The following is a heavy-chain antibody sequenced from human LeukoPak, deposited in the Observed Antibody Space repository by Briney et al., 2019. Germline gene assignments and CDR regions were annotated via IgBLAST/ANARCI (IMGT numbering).Heavy chain of an antibody. J-gene: IGHJ4*02. CDR3: AKVAPLGGSWYAFNY. Sequence: GGSLRLSCAASGFTFSTYAMSWVRQAPGKGLEWVSGVTSGGDTTYYADSVKGRFTISRDNSKNTVSLHMNSLRAEDTAVYYCAKVAPLGGSWYAFNYWGQGTLVTVSS. CDR1: GFTFSTYA. D-gene: IGHD6-13*01. CDR2: VTSGGDTT. V-gene: IGHV3-23*01.